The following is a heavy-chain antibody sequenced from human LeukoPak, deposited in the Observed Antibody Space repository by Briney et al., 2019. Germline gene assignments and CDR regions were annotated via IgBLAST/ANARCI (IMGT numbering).Heavy chain of an antibody. D-gene: IGHD3-22*01. Sequence: PSETLSLTCTVSGGSISSYYWSWVRQPPGKGLEWIGYIYYSGSTNYNPSLKSRVTISVDTSKNQFSLKLSSVTAADTAVYYCARVITKHYYDSSGYVDYWGQGTLVTVSS. J-gene: IGHJ4*02. CDR3: ARVITKHYYDSSGYVDY. V-gene: IGHV4-59*01. CDR1: GGSISSYY. CDR2: IYYSGST.